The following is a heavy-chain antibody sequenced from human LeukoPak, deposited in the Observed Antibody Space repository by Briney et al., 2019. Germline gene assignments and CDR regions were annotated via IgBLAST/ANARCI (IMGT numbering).Heavy chain of an antibody. J-gene: IGHJ4*02. CDR2: ITSDYTI. D-gene: IGHD3-22*01. CDR3: ARTDSSAWYYFDY. Sequence: GGSLRLSCAASGFTFSDYYMNWIRQAPGKGLEWISYITSDYTIYYADSVKGRFTISRDNSKNTLYLQMISLRAEDTAVYYCARTDSSAWYYFDYWGQGTLVTVSS. CDR1: GFTFSDYY. V-gene: IGHV3-69-1*01.